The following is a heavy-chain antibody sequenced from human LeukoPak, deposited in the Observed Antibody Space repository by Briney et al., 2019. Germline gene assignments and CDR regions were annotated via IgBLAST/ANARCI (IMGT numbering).Heavy chain of an antibody. CDR3: ARDREQWLVN. J-gene: IGHJ4*02. Sequence: GGSLRLSCEASGFTFNTAWMNWIRQAPGKGLEWVAVISYDGSNKYYADSVKGRFTISRDNSKNTLYLQMNSLRAEDTAVYYCARDREQWLVNWGQGALVTVSS. D-gene: IGHD6-19*01. V-gene: IGHV3-30-3*01. CDR1: GFTFNTAW. CDR2: ISYDGSNK.